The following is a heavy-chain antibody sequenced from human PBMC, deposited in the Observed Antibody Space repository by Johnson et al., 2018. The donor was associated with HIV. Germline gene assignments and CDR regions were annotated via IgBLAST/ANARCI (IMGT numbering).Heavy chain of an antibody. CDR2: INWNGGST. V-gene: IGHV3-20*04. D-gene: IGHD5-18*01. Sequence: VQLVESGGGVVRPGGSLRLSCAASGFTFDDYGMSWVRQAPGKGLEWVSGINWNGGSTGYADSVKGRFNISRDKAKNTLYLQMNSLRAEDAASYYCARDRVVTVDTAMGDDAFDIWGQGTMVTVSS. CDR3: ARDRVVTVDTAMGDDAFDI. CDR1: GFTFDDYG. J-gene: IGHJ3*02.